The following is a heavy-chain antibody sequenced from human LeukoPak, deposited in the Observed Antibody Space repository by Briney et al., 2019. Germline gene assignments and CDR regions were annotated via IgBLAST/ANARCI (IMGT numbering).Heavy chain of an antibody. D-gene: IGHD3-3*01. CDR3: ARTTPHSGYYTPTWDY. CDR2: ISYDGSNK. V-gene: IGHV3-30-3*01. J-gene: IGHJ4*02. CDR1: GFTFSSYA. Sequence: PGRSLRLSCAASGFTFSSYAMHWVRQAPGKGLEWVAVISYDGSNKYYADSVKGRFTISRDNSKNTLYLQMNSLRAEDTAVYYCARTTPHSGYYTPTWDYWGQGTLVTVSS.